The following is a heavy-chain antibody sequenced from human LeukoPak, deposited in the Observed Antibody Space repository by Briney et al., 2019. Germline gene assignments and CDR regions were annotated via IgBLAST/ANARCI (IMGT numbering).Heavy chain of an antibody. CDR2: IYYSGST. J-gene: IGHJ5*02. Sequence: SETLSLTCTVSGGPISSYYWSWIRQHPGKGLEWNGNIYYSGSTNYNPSLKSRVTISVDTSKNHFSLKLSSVPAADTAVYYCARGPYYYGSGSRNWFDPWGQGTLVTVSS. V-gene: IGHV4-59*01. CDR1: GGPISSYY. D-gene: IGHD3-10*01. CDR3: ARGPYYYGSGSRNWFDP.